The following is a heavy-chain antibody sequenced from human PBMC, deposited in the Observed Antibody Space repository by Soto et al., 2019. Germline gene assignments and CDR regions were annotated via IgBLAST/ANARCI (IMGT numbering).Heavy chain of an antibody. CDR3: AKDRPHPRDYFHY. CDR1: GFTFSSSA. CDR2: VSATGHAI. J-gene: IGHJ4*01. V-gene: IGHV3-23*01. Sequence: HPEGSLRFSCAASGFTFSSSALRWVRQAPGKGLEWVSPVSATGHAIYYADSVRGRFTISRDNSKNTVFLHMDSLSAEDTAVYYCAKDRPHPRDYFHYWGQGTLVTVSS.